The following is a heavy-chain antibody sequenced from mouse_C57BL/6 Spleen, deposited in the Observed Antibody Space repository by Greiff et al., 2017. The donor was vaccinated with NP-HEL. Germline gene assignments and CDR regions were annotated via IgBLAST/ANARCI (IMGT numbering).Heavy chain of an antibody. CDR3: YFDY. CDR2: IYPGDGDT. V-gene: IGHV1-82*01. J-gene: IGHJ2*01. Sequence: QVHVKQSGPELVKPGASVKISCKASGYAFSSSWMNWVKQRPGKGLEWIGRIYPGDGDTNYNGKFKGKATLTADKSSSTAYFCARSDYGSSYVGENYYFDYWGQGTTLTVSS. CDR1: GYAFSSSW. D-gene: IGHD1-1*01.